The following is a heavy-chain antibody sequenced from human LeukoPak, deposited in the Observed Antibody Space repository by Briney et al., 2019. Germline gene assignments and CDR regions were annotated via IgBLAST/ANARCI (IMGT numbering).Heavy chain of an antibody. J-gene: IGHJ6*02. CDR1: GFTFSDCA. V-gene: IGHV3-23*01. CDR3: AKDLHYYVAMGV. D-gene: IGHD3-10*02. CDR2: IGSDGNK. Sequence: GGSLRLSCAASGFTFSDCAMTWVRQAPGKGLEWVSSIGSDGNKHYSESVRGRFAISRDNSKNTLFLQMSSLRAEDTALYYCAKDLHYYVAMGVWGQGTTVTVSS.